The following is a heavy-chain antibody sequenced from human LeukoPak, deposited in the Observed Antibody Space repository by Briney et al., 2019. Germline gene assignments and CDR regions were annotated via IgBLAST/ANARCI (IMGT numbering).Heavy chain of an antibody. CDR2: IYHNGNT. J-gene: IGHJ4*02. V-gene: IGHV4-38-2*02. D-gene: IGHD3-3*01. Sequence: SETLSLTCTVSGYSISSGYYWGWIRQPPRKGLEWIGSIYHNGNTYYNPSLKSRVTISVDTSKNQFSLKLSSVTAADTAVYYCARRWYDFWSGYYPFDYWGQGTLVTVSS. CDR3: ARRWYDFWSGYYPFDY. CDR1: GYSISSGYY.